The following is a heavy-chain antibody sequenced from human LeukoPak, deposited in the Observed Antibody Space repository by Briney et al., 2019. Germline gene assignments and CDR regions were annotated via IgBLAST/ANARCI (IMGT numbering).Heavy chain of an antibody. CDR2: ISSSARSQ. D-gene: IGHD4-17*01. CDR3: AKSFPPPDYGDFDY. Sequence: PGGSLRLSCAASGFTFSDYSMTWVRQAPGKGLEWVSSISSSARSQYYPDSLKGRFTISRDNSKNTLYLQMNSLRAEDTAIYYCAKSFPPPDYGDFDYWGQGTLVTVSS. V-gene: IGHV3-21*04. CDR1: GFTFSDYS. J-gene: IGHJ4*02.